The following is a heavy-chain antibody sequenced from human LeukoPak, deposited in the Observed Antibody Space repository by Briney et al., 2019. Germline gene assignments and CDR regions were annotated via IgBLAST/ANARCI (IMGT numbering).Heavy chain of an antibody. CDR3: ARMSPYSTLTS. CDR2: ISSSGSTI. D-gene: IGHD6-13*01. Sequence: GGSLRLSCAASGFTFSDYYMSWIRQAPGKGLEWVSYISSSGSTIYYADSVKGRFTISRDNVKNSLYLQMNSLRAEDTAVYYCARMSPYSTLTSWGQGTLVTVSS. CDR1: GFTFSDYY. J-gene: IGHJ4*02. V-gene: IGHV3-11*01.